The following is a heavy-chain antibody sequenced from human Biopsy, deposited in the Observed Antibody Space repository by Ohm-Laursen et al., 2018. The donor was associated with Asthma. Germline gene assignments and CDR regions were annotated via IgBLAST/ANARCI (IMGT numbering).Heavy chain of an antibody. D-gene: IGHD3-22*01. Sequence: TLSLTCTVSGGSINIGDYYWSWIRQHPVKGLEWIGYIYYSGSTYYNPSLKSRVSISLDTSKNQFSLSLTSVTAADTAVYYCARDRAMISETWGQGTLVTVSS. CDR3: ARDRAMISET. J-gene: IGHJ5*02. V-gene: IGHV4-31*02. CDR1: GGSINIGDYY. CDR2: IYYSGST.